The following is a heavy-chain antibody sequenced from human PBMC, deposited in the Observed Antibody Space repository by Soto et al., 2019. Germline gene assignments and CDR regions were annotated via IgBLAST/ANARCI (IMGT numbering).Heavy chain of an antibody. Sequence: EVQLLESGGGLVQPGGSLRLSCTASGFNFRSYGMSGVRQAPGKGLEGVSGITASGGNTYYTDSVKGRFTISRDNSKNTLYLQMSGLRVEDTAVFHCAKSLMNAKEVWGQGTTVTVSS. CDR3: AKSLMNAKEV. CDR1: GFNFRSYG. CDR2: ITASGGNT. J-gene: IGHJ6*02. V-gene: IGHV3-23*01. D-gene: IGHD2-21*01.